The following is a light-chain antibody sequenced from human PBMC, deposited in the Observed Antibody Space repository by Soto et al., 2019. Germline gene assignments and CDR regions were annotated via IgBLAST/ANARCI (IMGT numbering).Light chain of an antibody. CDR3: IQVSHFPRT. CDR2: QVS. V-gene: IGKV2-24*01. J-gene: IGKJ1*01. Sequence: VLTQTPLSSPVTLGQPASISCGSSQSLVHSEGNTYLSWLQQRPGQPPRLLIYQVSTRFSGVPDRFRGNGAGTDFTLKIRRVEAEDVGRSYCIQVSHFPRTFGQGTKVEIK. CDR1: QSLVHSEGNTY.